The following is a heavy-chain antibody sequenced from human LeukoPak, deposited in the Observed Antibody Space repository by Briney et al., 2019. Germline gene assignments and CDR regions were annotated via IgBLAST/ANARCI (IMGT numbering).Heavy chain of an antibody. CDR2: ISSSSSTI. V-gene: IGHV3-48*01. CDR1: GFTFSSYS. J-gene: IGHJ4*02. Sequence: PGGSLRLSCAASGFTFSSYSMNWVRQAPGKGLEWVSYISSSSSTIYYADSVEGRFTISRDNAKNSLYLQMNSLRAEDTAVYYCARVGTEFHIDYWGQGTLVTVSS. CDR3: ARVGTEFHIDY. D-gene: IGHD2-21*01.